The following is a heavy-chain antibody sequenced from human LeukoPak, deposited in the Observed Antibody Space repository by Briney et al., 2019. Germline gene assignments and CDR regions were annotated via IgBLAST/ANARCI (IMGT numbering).Heavy chain of an antibody. Sequence: GGSLRLSCAASEFTFSSYSMNWVRQAPGKGLEWVSSISSSSSYIYYADSVKGRFTISRDNAKNSLYLQMSSLRAEDTAVYYCARDYWRSLEYWGQGTLVTVSS. CDR2: ISSSSSYI. J-gene: IGHJ4*02. CDR1: EFTFSSYS. CDR3: ARDYWRSLEY. D-gene: IGHD3-16*01. V-gene: IGHV3-21*04.